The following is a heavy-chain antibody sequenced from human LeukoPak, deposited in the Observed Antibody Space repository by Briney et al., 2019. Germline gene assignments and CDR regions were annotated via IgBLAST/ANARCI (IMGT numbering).Heavy chain of an antibody. Sequence: SETLSLTCTVSGGSISSYYWSWIRQPPGKGLEWIGYIYYSGSTNYNPSLKSRVTISVDTSKNQFSLKLSSVTAADTAVYYCARGDVLLWFGEILGDQTFDYWGQGTLVTVSS. D-gene: IGHD3-10*01. CDR1: GGSISSYY. CDR3: ARGDVLLWFGEILGDQTFDY. CDR2: IYYSGST. J-gene: IGHJ4*02. V-gene: IGHV4-59*08.